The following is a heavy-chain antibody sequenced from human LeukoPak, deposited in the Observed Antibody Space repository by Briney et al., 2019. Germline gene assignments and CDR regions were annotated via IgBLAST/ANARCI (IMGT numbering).Heavy chain of an antibody. V-gene: IGHV1-69*13. CDR2: IIPIFGTA. D-gene: IGHD1-26*01. CDR1: EYTLTELS. J-gene: IGHJ3*02. Sequence: SVKVSCKVSEYTLTELSMHWVRQAPGQGLEWMGGIIPIFGTANYAQKFQGRVTITADESTSTAYMELSSLRSEDTAVYYCAREGSGSYKAFDIWGQGTMVTVSS. CDR3: AREGSGSYKAFDI.